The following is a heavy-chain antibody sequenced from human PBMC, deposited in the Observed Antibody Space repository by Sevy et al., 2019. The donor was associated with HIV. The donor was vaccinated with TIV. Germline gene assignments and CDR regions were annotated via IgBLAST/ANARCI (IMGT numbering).Heavy chain of an antibody. CDR2: IWNDMTNK. V-gene: IGHV3-33*03. CDR1: GFTLRNYG. CDR3: AKRGGQYDLGMDV. Sequence: GGSPRLSCVASGFTLRNYGMHWVRQAPGKGLEWVATIWNDMTNKYYADSVRGRFTISRDNAKKSLYLQMNSLRAEHTAVYYCAKRGGQYDLGMDVWGQGTTVTVSS. D-gene: IGHD3-3*01. J-gene: IGHJ6*02.